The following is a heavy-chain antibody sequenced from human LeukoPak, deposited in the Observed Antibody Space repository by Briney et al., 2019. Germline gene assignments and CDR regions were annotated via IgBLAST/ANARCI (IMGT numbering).Heavy chain of an antibody. Sequence: SETLSLTCTVSGGSISSSTYFWGWIRQPPGKGLEWIGSIYYYSGSTYYNPSLKNRVTISVDTSKNQFSLRLSSVTAADTAVYYCARGRGEGRGISMVRGVRAPSYNWFDPWGHGTLVTVSS. CDR1: GGSISSSTYF. CDR2: IYYYSGST. J-gene: IGHJ5*02. CDR3: ARGRGEGRGISMVRGVRAPSYNWFDP. D-gene: IGHD3-10*01. V-gene: IGHV4-39*07.